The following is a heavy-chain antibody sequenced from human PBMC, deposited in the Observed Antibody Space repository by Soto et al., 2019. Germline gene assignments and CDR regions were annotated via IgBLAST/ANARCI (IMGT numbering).Heavy chain of an antibody. Sequence: SETLSLTCAVYGGSFSGYYWNWIRQPPGKGLEWIGEINHSGSTNYNPSLKSRVTISVDASKNQFSLKLSSVTAADTAVYDCATQNPGSYHTDHGGQGHPVTVS. D-gene: IGHD3-10*01. CDR2: INHSGST. V-gene: IGHV4-34*01. CDR3: ATQNPGSYHTDH. CDR1: GGSFSGYY. J-gene: IGHJ4*02.